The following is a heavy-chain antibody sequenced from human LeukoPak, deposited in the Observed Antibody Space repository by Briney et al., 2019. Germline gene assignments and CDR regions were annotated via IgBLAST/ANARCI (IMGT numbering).Heavy chain of an antibody. CDR2: ISGSGGST. V-gene: IGHV3-23*01. Sequence: GSLRLSCAASGFTFSSYAMSWVRQAPGKGLEWVSAISGSGGSTYYADSVEGRFTISRDNSKNTLYLQMNSLRAEDTAVYYCAKDPWGIVGATTPLDYWGQGTLVTVSS. J-gene: IGHJ4*02. CDR1: GFTFSSYA. CDR3: AKDPWGIVGATTPLDY. D-gene: IGHD1-26*01.